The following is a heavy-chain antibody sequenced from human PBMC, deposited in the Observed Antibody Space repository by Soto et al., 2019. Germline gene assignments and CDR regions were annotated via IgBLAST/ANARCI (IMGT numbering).Heavy chain of an antibody. CDR2: IYYSGST. CDR3: ARSFMVPVDFFDY. D-gene: IGHD3-10*01. V-gene: IGHV4-59*01. CDR1: NGSLSSNY. J-gene: IGHJ4*02. Sequence: SETLSRTCTVSNGSLSSNYWSWIRQSPGRGLEWIGNIYYSGSTNYNPSLKSRVTMSVDTSKNQFTLKLSSVTAADTGAYFCARSFMVPVDFFDYWGQGTPVTVSS.